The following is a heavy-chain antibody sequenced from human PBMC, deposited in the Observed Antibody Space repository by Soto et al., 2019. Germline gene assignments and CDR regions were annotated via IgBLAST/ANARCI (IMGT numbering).Heavy chain of an antibody. J-gene: IGHJ5*02. Sequence: SETLSLTCTVSGGSISSYYWSWIRQPPGKGLEWIGYIYYSGSTNYNPSLKSRVTISVDTSKNQFSLKLSSVTAADTAVYYCARVYSSGWYWSGWFDPWGQGTLVTVSS. CDR2: IYYSGST. CDR3: ARVYSSGWYWSGWFDP. V-gene: IGHV4-59*01. CDR1: GGSISSYY. D-gene: IGHD6-19*01.